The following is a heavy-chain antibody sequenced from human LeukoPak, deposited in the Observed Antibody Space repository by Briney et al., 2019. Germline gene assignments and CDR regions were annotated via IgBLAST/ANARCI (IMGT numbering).Heavy chain of an antibody. J-gene: IGHJ5*02. CDR1: GYTFTSYS. D-gene: IGHD2-8*02. Sequence: ASVRVSCKASGYTFTSYSISWVRQAPGQGPEWMGWISAYNGNTNYAQKLQGRVTMTTDTSTSTAYMELRSLRSDDTAVYYCARVTILVATGTDWFDPWGQGTLVTVSS. CDR2: ISAYNGNT. CDR3: ARVTILVATGTDWFDP. V-gene: IGHV1-18*01.